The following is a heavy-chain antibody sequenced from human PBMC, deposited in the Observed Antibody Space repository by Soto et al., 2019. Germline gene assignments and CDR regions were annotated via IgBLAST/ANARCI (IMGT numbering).Heavy chain of an antibody. CDR2: ISGTGGST. Sequence: EVQLLDSGGGLVQPGGSLRLSCAASGFTFNNYAMNWVRQAPGKGLEWVATISGTGGSTYYADSVKGRFTISRDNSKNPVYLQMNSLRVEDTAVYYCAKDRLGGNFDYWGQGTQVTVSS. CDR3: AKDRLGGNFDY. V-gene: IGHV3-23*01. CDR1: GFTFNNYA. J-gene: IGHJ4*02.